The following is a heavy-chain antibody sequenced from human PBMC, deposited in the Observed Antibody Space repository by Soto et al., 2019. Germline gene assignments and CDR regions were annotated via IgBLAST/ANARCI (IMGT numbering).Heavy chain of an antibody. CDR1: GGSISRSSYY. Sequence: QLQLQESGPGLVKPSETLSLTCTVSGGSISRSSYYWGWIRQPPGKGLEWIGSIYYSGSTYYNPSLKSRVTISVDTSKNQFSLKLSSVTAADTAVYYCARHDSAKHDAFDIWGQGTMVTVSS. CDR3: ARHDSAKHDAFDI. V-gene: IGHV4-39*01. D-gene: IGHD2-21*02. J-gene: IGHJ3*02. CDR2: IYYSGST.